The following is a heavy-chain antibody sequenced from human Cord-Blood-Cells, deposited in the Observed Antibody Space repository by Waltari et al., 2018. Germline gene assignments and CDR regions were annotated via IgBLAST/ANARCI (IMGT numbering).Heavy chain of an antibody. CDR1: GYSISSGYH. Sequence: QVQLQVSGPALVKPPETLSPTCPVSGYSISSGYHWGWIRQPPGKGLACIGSIAHSGSTYYNPSLKSRVTISVDTSKNQFSLKLSSVTAADTAVYYCARDSIEYQLLSAYYYYYYMDVWGKGTTVTVSS. CDR2: IAHSGST. D-gene: IGHD2-2*01. V-gene: IGHV4-38-2*02. J-gene: IGHJ6*03. CDR3: ARDSIEYQLLSAYYYYYYMDV.